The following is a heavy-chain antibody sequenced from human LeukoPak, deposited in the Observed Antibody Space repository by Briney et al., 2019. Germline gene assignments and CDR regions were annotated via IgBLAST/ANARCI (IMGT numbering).Heavy chain of an antibody. J-gene: IGHJ6*03. CDR3: ARDRGSPSPYYYYYYMDV. Sequence: ASAKVSCKASGYTFTSYGISWVRQAPGQGLEWMGWISSYNGNTNYAQKLQGRVTMTTDTSTSTAYMELRSLRSDDTAVYYCARDRGSPSPYYYYYYMDVWGKGTTVTVSS. CDR1: GYTFTSYG. D-gene: IGHD6-6*01. V-gene: IGHV1-18*01. CDR2: ISSYNGNT.